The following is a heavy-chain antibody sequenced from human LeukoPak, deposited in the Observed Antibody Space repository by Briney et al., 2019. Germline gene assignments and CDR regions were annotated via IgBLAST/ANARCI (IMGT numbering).Heavy chain of an antibody. CDR1: GYTFTGYY. J-gene: IGHJ3*02. D-gene: IGHD2-8*01. CDR3: ARELMVYAKNDAFDI. CDR2: TNPNSGGT. Sequence: ASVKVSCKASGYTFTGYYMHWVRQAPGQGLEWMGWTNPNSGGTNYAQKFQGRVTMTRDTSISTAYMELSRLRSDDTAVYYCARELMVYAKNDAFDIWGQGTMVTVSS. V-gene: IGHV1-2*02.